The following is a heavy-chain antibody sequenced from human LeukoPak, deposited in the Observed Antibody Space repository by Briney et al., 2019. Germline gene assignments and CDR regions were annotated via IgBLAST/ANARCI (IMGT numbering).Heavy chain of an antibody. CDR2: ISAYNGNT. V-gene: IGHV1-18*01. J-gene: IGHJ3*02. CDR1: SYTFTSYG. D-gene: IGHD3-22*01. Sequence: GASVKVSCKASSYTFTSYGISWVRQAPGQGLEWMGWISAYNGNTNYAQKLQGRVTMTTDTSTSTAYMELRSLGSDDTAVYYCAVHYDSSGYYRPGGAFDIWGQGTMVTVSS. CDR3: AVHYDSSGYYRPGGAFDI.